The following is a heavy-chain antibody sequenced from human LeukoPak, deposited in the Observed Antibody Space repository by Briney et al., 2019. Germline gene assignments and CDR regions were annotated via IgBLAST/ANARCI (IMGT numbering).Heavy chain of an antibody. Sequence: ASVKVSFKASGYTFTGYYMHWVRQAPGQGLEWMGWISAYNGNTNYAQKLQGRVTMTTDTSTSTAYMELRSLRSDDTAVYYCAREEALGSGSFDYWGQGTLVTVSS. CDR2: ISAYNGNT. V-gene: IGHV1-18*04. CDR3: AREEALGSGSFDY. CDR1: GYTFTGYY. D-gene: IGHD1-26*01. J-gene: IGHJ4*02.